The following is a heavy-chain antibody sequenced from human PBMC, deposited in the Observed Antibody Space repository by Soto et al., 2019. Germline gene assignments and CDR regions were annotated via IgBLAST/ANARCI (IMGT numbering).Heavy chain of an antibody. J-gene: IGHJ4*02. D-gene: IGHD3-3*01. CDR3: ARWSYLDY. CDR2: ISGSDGKT. CDR1: GFSFGSYA. V-gene: IGHV3-23*01. Sequence: GGSLRLSCAASGFSFGSYALSWVRQAPGKGLEWVSTISGSDGKTFYADSVKGRFSISRDTSQSTLYLQMNSLRADDTAMYYCARWSYLDYWDQGTRVTVSS.